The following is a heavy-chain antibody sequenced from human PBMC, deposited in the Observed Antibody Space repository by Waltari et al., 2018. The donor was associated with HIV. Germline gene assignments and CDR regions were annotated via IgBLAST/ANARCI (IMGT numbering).Heavy chain of an antibody. CDR2: MNPNSGNT. V-gene: IGHV1-8*01. J-gene: IGHJ6*02. Sequence: QVQLVQSGAEVKKPGASVKVSCTASGYTFTSYAINWVRQAPGQGPEGMGWMNPNSGNTGYAQKCQGRVTMTRNTSISTAYMELSSLRSEDTAVYYCARSSITGTSGGGMDVWGQGTTVTVSS. D-gene: IGHD1-7*01. CDR1: GYTFTSYA. CDR3: ARSSITGTSGGGMDV.